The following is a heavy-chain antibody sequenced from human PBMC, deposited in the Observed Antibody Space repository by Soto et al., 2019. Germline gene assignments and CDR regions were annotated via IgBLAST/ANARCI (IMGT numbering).Heavy chain of an antibody. CDR2: ISSNGGST. J-gene: IGHJ5*02. CDR1: GFTFSIYA. Sequence: PGGALLLSCSAPGFTFSIYAMPWVGQAPGKGLEYVSAISSNGGSTYYADSVKGRFTISRDNSKNTLYLQMSSLRAEDTAVYYCVKGYEYYYDSSGYSEPWGQGTMVTVSS. D-gene: IGHD3-22*01. V-gene: IGHV3-64D*06. CDR3: VKGYEYYYDSSGYSEP.